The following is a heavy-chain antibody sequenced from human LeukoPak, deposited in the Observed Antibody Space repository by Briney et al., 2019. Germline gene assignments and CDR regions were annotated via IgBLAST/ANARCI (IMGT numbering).Heavy chain of an antibody. J-gene: IGHJ4*02. Sequence: ASVKVSCKASGYTFTSYDINWVRQATGQGLEWMGWMNPNSGGTNYAQKFQGRVTMTRDTSISTAYMELSRLRSDDTAVYYCARDRGYSYGVFDYWGQGTLVTVSS. CDR2: MNPNSGGT. V-gene: IGHV1-2*02. D-gene: IGHD5-18*01. CDR3: ARDRGYSYGVFDY. CDR1: GYTFTSYD.